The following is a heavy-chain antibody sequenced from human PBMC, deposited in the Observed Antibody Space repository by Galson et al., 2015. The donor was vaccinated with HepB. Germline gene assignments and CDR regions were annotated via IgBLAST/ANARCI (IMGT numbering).Heavy chain of an antibody. D-gene: IGHD3-10*01. CDR3: ARHYTSRSYYSLNWFDP. CDR1: GGSISSNDYH. Sequence: ETLSLTCTVSGGSISSNDYHWAWIRQPPGKGLEWIGSISDTGSTYHSPSLKSRVTISVDTSKNQFSLKLSSVTAADTALYYCARHYTSRSYYSLNWFDPWGQGTLVTVSS. V-gene: IGHV4-39*01. J-gene: IGHJ5*02. CDR2: ISDTGST.